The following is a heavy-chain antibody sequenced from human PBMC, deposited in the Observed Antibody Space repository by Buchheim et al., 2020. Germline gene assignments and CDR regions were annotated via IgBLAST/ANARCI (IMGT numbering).Heavy chain of an antibody. Sequence: QLHLQESGPGLVKPSETLSLTCTVSGGSITSSSYYWGWIRQPPGKGLEWIGAIFYSGCTSYNLSLKSRVTISVDTSKNQFSLTLSSVTAADTAVYYCARRAGDYSPPPAYYYYMDVWGKGTT. CDR1: GGSITSSSYY. CDR3: ARRAGDYSPPPAYYYYMDV. D-gene: IGHD4-17*01. V-gene: IGHV4-39*01. CDR2: IFYSGCT. J-gene: IGHJ6*03.